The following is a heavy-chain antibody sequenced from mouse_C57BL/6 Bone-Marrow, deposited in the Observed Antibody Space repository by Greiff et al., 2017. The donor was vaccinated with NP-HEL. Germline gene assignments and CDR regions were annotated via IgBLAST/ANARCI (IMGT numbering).Heavy chain of an antibody. D-gene: IGHD1-1*01. Sequence: QVQLQQPGAELVKPGASVKLSCKASGYTFTSYLMHWVKQSPGRGLEWIGRIDPNSGGTKYNEKFKSKATLTVDKPSSTAYMQLNSLTSEDSAVYYGARCECGSSSVDYWCQGTALTVSS. CDR2: IDPNSGGT. V-gene: IGHV1-72*01. CDR1: GYTFTSYL. J-gene: IGHJ2*01. CDR3: ARCECGSSSVDY.